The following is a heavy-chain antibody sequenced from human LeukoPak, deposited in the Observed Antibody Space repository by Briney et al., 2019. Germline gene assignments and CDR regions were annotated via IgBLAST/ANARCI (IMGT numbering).Heavy chain of an antibody. Sequence: PGRSLTLSCAASGFTFSDYDMHWVRQAPGKGLEWVAVISCDGSNKYYADSVKGRFTISRDTSKNTLYLQMNSLRPDDTAVYYCAKNSDFDSSGLSPWGQGTMVTVSS. J-gene: IGHJ5*02. CDR2: ISCDGSNK. D-gene: IGHD3-22*01. CDR1: GFTFSDYD. V-gene: IGHV3-30*18. CDR3: AKNSDFDSSGLSP.